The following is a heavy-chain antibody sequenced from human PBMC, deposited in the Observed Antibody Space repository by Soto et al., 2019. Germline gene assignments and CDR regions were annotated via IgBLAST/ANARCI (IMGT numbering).Heavy chain of an antibody. V-gene: IGHV1-2*02. J-gene: IGHJ5*02. CDR2: INPKTRGT. CDR3: ARVTLKAGNWFDP. Sequence: SVKGSCKSAGYTFTDYFIHWVRQAPGQGFEWMGWINPKTRGTNYAQKFQGRVTMTRDTSNSTAYMELRGLRSDDTAVYYCARVTLKAGNWFDPWGQGTLVTVSS. CDR1: GYTFTDYF.